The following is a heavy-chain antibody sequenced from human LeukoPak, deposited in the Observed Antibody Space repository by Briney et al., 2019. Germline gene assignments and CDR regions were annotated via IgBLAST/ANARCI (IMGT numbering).Heavy chain of an antibody. V-gene: IGHV3-7*03. D-gene: IGHD6-19*01. CDR2: IKQDGSEK. CDR1: GFTFSSYW. CDR3: AREIYSSGWETYYYYYYGMDV. J-gene: IGHJ6*02. Sequence: GGSLRLSCAASGFTFSSYWMSWVRQAPGKGLEWVANIKQDGSEKYYVDSVKGRFTISRDNAKNSLYLQMNSLRAEDTAVYYCAREIYSSGWETYYYYYYGMDVWGQGTTVIVSS.